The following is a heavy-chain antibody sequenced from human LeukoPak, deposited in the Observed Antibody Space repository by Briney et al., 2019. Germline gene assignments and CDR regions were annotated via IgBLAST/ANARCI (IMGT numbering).Heavy chain of an antibody. V-gene: IGHV1-3*01. Sequence: ALVKVSYKAPGYTFTSYAMHWVRQAPGQRLEWMGWINADNGNTKYSQKFQGRVTITRDTSASTTYMELSSLRSEDTAVYYCAGALLRYFDFDYWGQGTLVTVSS. CDR2: INADNGNT. D-gene: IGHD3-9*01. J-gene: IGHJ4*02. CDR1: GYTFTSYA. CDR3: AGALLRYFDFDY.